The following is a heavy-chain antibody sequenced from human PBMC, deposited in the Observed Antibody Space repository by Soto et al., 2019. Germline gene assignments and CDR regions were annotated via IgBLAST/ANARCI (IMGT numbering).Heavy chain of an antibody. CDR1: GGSISSGGYY. J-gene: IGHJ5*02. D-gene: IGHD1-20*01. Sequence: QVQLQESGPGLVKPSQTLSLTCTVSGGSISSGGYYWSWIRQHPGKGLEWIGYIYYSGSTNYNPSLQSRVTISVDTSKNQFSLKLSSVTAADTAVYYCARVGGITGTTSVGTWGQGTMVTVSS. CDR3: ARVGGITGTTSVGT. V-gene: IGHV4-31*03. CDR2: IYYSGST.